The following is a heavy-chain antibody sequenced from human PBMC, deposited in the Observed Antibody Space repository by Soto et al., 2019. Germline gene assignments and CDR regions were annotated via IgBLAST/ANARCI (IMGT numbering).Heavy chain of an antibody. D-gene: IGHD6-19*01. CDR2: IWHDGFNK. CDR1: GFTFSNYG. V-gene: IGHV3-33*01. J-gene: IGHJ4*02. Sequence: VGSLRLSCASSGFTFSNYGMHCVRHAPGKGLEWVAVIWHDGFNKFYGDSVKGRFAISRDNYQNALYLQMSSLRADDTALYYCARDDGTAVTSQGYFDYWGQGTPVTVSS. CDR3: ARDDGTAVTSQGYFDY.